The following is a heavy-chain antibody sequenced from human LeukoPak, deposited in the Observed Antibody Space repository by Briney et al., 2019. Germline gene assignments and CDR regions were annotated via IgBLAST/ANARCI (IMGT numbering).Heavy chain of an antibody. CDR3: ARDYDSSSMAY. V-gene: IGHV3-21*01. CDR2: IGSSSSYI. D-gene: IGHD3-22*01. CDR1: GFTFSSYS. J-gene: IGHJ4*02. Sequence: GGSLRLSCAASGFTFSSYSMNWVRQAPGKGLEWVSSIGSSSSYIYYADSVKGRFTTSRDNAKNSLYLQMNSLRAEDTAVYYCARDYDSSSMAYWGQGTLVTVSS.